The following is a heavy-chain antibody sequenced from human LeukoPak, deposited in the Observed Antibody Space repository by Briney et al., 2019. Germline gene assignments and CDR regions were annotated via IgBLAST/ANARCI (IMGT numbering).Heavy chain of an antibody. CDR2: VWFDGSNE. V-gene: IGHV3-33*01. J-gene: IGHJ4*02. Sequence: GRSLRLSCVASEFTFGHYGMHWVRQAPGKGPEWVALVWFDGSNEYYADSVKGRFTISRDNAKNSLYLQMNSLRAEDTAVYYCARDFKMATRSDSDYWGQGTLVTVSS. CDR3: ARDFKMATRSDSDY. D-gene: IGHD5-24*01. CDR1: EFTFGHYG.